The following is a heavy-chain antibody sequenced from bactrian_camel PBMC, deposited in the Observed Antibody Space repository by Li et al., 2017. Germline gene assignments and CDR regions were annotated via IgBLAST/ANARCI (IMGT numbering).Heavy chain of an antibody. CDR1: GTTYSSGA. Sequence: QLVESGGGSVQAGGSLRLSCVSSGTTYSSGAMGWFRQVDGKERGAVAGIYAGGDSAILADSVKGRFSISQDNAKNTLDLQMNSLKPEDTAMYYCAARSGALCTARSGVYGYHYWGQGTQVTVS. D-gene: IGHD6*01. CDR2: IYAGGDSA. J-gene: IGHJ4*01. CDR3: AARSGALCTARSGVYGYHY. V-gene: IGHV3S54*01.